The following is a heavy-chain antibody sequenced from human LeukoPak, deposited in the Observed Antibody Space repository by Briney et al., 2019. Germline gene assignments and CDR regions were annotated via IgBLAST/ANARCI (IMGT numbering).Heavy chain of an antibody. J-gene: IGHJ5*02. CDR3: AHPTEYSSSWYGNWFDP. CDR1: GFTFSRYA. Sequence: GGSLRLSCAASGFTFSRYAMSWVRQAPGRGLEWVSAISGSGGSTYYADSVKGRFTISRDNSKNTLYLQMNSLRAEDTAVYYCAHPTEYSSSWYGNWFDPWGQGTLVTVSS. CDR2: ISGSGGST. D-gene: IGHD6-13*01. V-gene: IGHV3-23*01.